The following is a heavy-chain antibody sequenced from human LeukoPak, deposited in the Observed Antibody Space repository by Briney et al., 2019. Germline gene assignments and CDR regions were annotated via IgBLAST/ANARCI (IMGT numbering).Heavy chain of an antibody. CDR1: GFTFSSYA. Sequence: GGSLRLSCAASGFTFSSYAMSWVRQAPGKGLEWVSAISGSGGSTYYADSAKGRFTISRDNSKNTLYLQMNSLRAEDTAVYYCAKAYYYDSSGYYLDYWGQGTLVTVSS. J-gene: IGHJ4*02. D-gene: IGHD3-22*01. CDR2: ISGSGGST. V-gene: IGHV3-23*01. CDR3: AKAYYYDSSGYYLDY.